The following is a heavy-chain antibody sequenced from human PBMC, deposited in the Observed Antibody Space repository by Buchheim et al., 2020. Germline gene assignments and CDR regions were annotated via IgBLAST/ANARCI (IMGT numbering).Heavy chain of an antibody. D-gene: IGHD2-2*02. V-gene: IGHV1-46*01. Sequence: QVQLVQSGAEVKKPGASVKVSCKASGYTFSNYYIHWVRQAPGQGLEWMGIVNPSGGGTSYPQKFQGRVTMTRDTSQSTGYMELSSLRSEDTAVYYCARGGGDIVVVPASIHVHYLDVWGKGTT. J-gene: IGHJ6*03. CDR1: GYTFSNYY. CDR3: ARGGGDIVVVPASIHVHYLDV. CDR2: VNPSGGGT.